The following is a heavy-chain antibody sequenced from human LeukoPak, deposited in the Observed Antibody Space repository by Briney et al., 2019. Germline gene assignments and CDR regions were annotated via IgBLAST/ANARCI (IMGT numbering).Heavy chain of an antibody. V-gene: IGHV1-18*01. J-gene: IGHJ5*02. Sequence: ASVKVSCTASGYTFTSYGISWVRQAPGQGLEWMGWISAYNGNTNYAQKLQGRVTMTTDTSTSTAYMELRSLRSDDTAVYYCARFGGRYYGSGSYSRNWFDPWGQGTLVTVSS. CDR2: ISAYNGNT. CDR3: ARFGGRYYGSGSYSRNWFDP. CDR1: GYTFTSYG. D-gene: IGHD3-10*01.